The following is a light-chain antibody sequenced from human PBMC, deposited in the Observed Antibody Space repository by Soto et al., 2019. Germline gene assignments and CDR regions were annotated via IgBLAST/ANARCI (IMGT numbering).Light chain of an antibody. Sequence: EIVMTQSPATLSVSPGERATLSCRPSQSVSSNLAWYQQKPGQAPRLLIYGASTRDTGIPARFSGSGSGTEFTLTISSLQSEDFAVYSCQQYNNWPPLTFGGGTKVDIK. V-gene: IGKV3-15*01. J-gene: IGKJ4*01. CDR2: GAS. CDR1: QSVSSN. CDR3: QQYNNWPPLT.